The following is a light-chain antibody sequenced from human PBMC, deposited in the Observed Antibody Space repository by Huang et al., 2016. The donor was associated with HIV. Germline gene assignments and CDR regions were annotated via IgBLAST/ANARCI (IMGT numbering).Light chain of an antibody. V-gene: IGKV3-15*01. CDR1: QSISSK. CDR3: QQYNNWPFT. J-gene: IGKJ3*01. CDR2: GAS. Sequence: EIVLTQSPGTLSLSPGERATFSCRASQSISSKLAWYQQKPGQAPRLLIYGASTRATGIPARFSGSGSGTEFTLTISSLQSEDFAVYYCQQYNNWPFTFGPGTRVDIK.